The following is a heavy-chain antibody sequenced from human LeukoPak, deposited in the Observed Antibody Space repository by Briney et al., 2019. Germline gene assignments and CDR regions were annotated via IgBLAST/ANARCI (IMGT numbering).Heavy chain of an antibody. D-gene: IGHD6-19*01. V-gene: IGHV3-74*03. CDR2: INSDGSTT. CDR1: GFTFTSYW. Sequence: PGGSLRLSCAASGFTFTSYWMHWVRQAPGKGLVWVSLINSDGSTTKYADSVKGRFTMSRDNAKNTLYLEMNSLRGEDTAVYYCATGGSSGWYHFDYWGQGTLVTVSS. CDR3: ATGGSSGWYHFDY. J-gene: IGHJ4*02.